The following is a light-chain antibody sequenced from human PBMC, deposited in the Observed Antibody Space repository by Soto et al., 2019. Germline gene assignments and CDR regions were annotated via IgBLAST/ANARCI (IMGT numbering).Light chain of an antibody. CDR3: SSYTSTNTLI. CDR1: SSDVGGYKY. J-gene: IGLJ2*01. V-gene: IGLV2-14*03. Sequence: QSALTQPASVSGSPGQSITISCTGSSSDVGGYKYVSWYQQYPGKAPKLMIYDVSNRPSGVSDRFSGSKSGNTASLTISGLQAEDEADYYCSSYTSTNTLIFGGGTKLTVL. CDR2: DVS.